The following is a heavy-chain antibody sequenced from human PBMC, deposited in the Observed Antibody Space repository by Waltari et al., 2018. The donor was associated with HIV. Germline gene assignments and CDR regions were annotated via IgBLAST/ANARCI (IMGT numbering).Heavy chain of an antibody. Sequence: QVQLVQSGAEVKKPGASVKVSCKASGYAFAGYYVHWVRQAPGQGVEWIGWSNTSGSSTYSTQTFQDMGTMTRDTSIGTAYLELSRLKSDDTAVYYCARGGRGFLEWSGPVYWGQGSLVSVSS. J-gene: IGHJ4*02. V-gene: IGHV1-2*02. D-gene: IGHD3-3*01. CDR1: GYAFAGYY. CDR2: SNTSGSST. CDR3: ARGGRGFLEWSGPVY.